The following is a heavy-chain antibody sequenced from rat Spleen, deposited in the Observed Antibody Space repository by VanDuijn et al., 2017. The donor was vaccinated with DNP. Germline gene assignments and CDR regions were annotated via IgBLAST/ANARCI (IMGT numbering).Heavy chain of an antibody. Sequence: EVQLVESGGGLVQPGRSLKLSCAGSGFTFSDYYMAWVRQAPTKGLEWVAYISYDGGRNNYGDSVKGRFTISRDNAKSTLYLEMDSLRSEDTASYYCATLSGYDGYWFAYWGQGTLVTVSS. CDR3: ATLSGYDGYWFAY. CDR2: ISYDGGRN. D-gene: IGHD1-12*03. J-gene: IGHJ3*01. V-gene: IGHV5-20*01. CDR1: GFTFSDYY.